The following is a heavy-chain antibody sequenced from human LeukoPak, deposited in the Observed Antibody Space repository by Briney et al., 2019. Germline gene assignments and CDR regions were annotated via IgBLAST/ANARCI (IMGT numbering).Heavy chain of an antibody. CDR2: IVPILDIT. J-gene: IGHJ4*02. Sequence: GASVKVSCKISGGTFSRYAITWVRQAPGQGLEFMGRIVPILDITNYAQKFKGRVTITADKSTTTAYMELSSLRSEDTAVYYCATEIGGGPYYFDFWGQGTLVTVSS. V-gene: IGHV1-69*04. CDR1: GGTFSRYA. CDR3: ATEIGGGPYYFDF. D-gene: IGHD2/OR15-2a*01.